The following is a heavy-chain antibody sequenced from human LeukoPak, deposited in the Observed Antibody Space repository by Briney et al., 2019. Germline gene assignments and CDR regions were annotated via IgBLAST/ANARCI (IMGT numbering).Heavy chain of an antibody. CDR1: GFTFTSYV. D-gene: IGHD3-22*01. J-gene: IGHJ6*02. CDR2: MSASGGSA. CDR3: ARWPDYFDTSRYYYGMDV. V-gene: IGHV3-23*01. Sequence: GGSLRLSCAASGFTFTSYVMTWVRQAPGKGLEWVSAMSASGGSAYYADSVKGRFTISRDNSKNTLYLQMNSLRADDTAVYYCARWPDYFDTSRYYYGMDVWGQGTTVTVSS.